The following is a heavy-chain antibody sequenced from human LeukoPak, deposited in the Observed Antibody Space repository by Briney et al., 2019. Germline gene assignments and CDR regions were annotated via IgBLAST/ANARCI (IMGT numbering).Heavy chain of an antibody. CDR1: GFTFSNYY. V-gene: IGHV3-11*04. CDR2: ISSSGDIT. J-gene: IGHJ6*04. D-gene: IGHD3-10*02. CDR3: AELGITMIGGV. Sequence: GGSLRLSCAASGFTFSNYYMSWIRQAPGQGLEWISYISSSGDITYYSDSVKGRFTISRDNAKNSLYLQMNSLRAEDTAVYYCAELGITMIGGVWGKGTTVTISS.